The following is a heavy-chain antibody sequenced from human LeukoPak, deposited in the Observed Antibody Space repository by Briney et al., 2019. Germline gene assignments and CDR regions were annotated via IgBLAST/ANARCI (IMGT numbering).Heavy chain of an antibody. D-gene: IGHD3-10*01. V-gene: IGHV1-69*06. J-gene: IGHJ6*04. CDR1: GGTFSSYA. Sequence: ASVKVSCKASGGTFSSYAISWVRQAPGQGLEWMGGIIPIFGTANYAQKFQGRVTITADKSTSTAYMELSSLRSEDTAVYYCARGHMVRGAISPYGMDVWGKGTTVTVSS. CDR3: ARGHMVRGAISPYGMDV. CDR2: IIPIFGTA.